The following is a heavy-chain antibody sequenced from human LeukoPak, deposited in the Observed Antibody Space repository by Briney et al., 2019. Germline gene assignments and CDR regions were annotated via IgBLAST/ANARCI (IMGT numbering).Heavy chain of an antibody. Sequence: PGGSLRLSCAASGFTFSSYSMNWVRQAPGKGLEWIGEINHSGSTNYNPSLKSRVTISVDTSKNQFSLKLSSVTAADTAVYYCARGRWAYSSSWFHFDYWGQGTLVTVSS. CDR1: GFTFSSYS. V-gene: IGHV4-34*01. J-gene: IGHJ4*02. CDR2: INHSGST. CDR3: ARGRWAYSSSWFHFDY. D-gene: IGHD6-13*01.